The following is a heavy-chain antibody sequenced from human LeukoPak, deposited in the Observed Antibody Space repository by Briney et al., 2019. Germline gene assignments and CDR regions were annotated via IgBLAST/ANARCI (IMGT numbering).Heavy chain of an antibody. V-gene: IGHV4-38-2*02. CDR3: ARHVDGGKKAFDL. J-gene: IGHJ3*01. CDR2: INPSGGT. CDR1: GYSISSGYY. Sequence: SETLSLTCTVSGYSISSGYYWSWIRQPPGMGLEWIGEINPSGGTGYSPSLKSRVTISKDPSKNHLSLKLTSVTAADTAVYFCARHVDGGKKAFDLWGQGTMVTVSS. D-gene: IGHD4-23*01.